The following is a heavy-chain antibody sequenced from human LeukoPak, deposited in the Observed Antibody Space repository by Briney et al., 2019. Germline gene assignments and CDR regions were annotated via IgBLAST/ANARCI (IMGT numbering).Heavy chain of an antibody. CDR1: GYTLTELS. J-gene: IGHJ4*02. V-gene: IGHV1-24*01. CDR2: FDPEDGET. Sequence: ASVKVSCKVSGYTLTELSMHWVRQAPGKGLEWMGGFDPEDGETIYAQKFQGRVTMTEDTSTDTAHMELSSLRSEDTAVYYCATGRRPVGIFDYWGQGTLVTVSS. CDR3: ATGRRPVGIFDY. D-gene: IGHD1-26*01.